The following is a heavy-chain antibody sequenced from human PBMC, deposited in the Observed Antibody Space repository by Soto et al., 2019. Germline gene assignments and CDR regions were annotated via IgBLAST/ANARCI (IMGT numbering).Heavy chain of an antibody. D-gene: IGHD2-15*01. J-gene: IGHJ5*02. CDR1: GFTFSSYA. Sequence: EVQLLESGGGLVQPGGSLRLSCAASGFTFSSYAMSWVRQAPGKGLEWVSAISGSGGSTYYADSVKGRFTISRDNSKNTLYLQMNSLRAEDTAVYYCANGGGGVVVVAATRDDWFDPWGQGTLVTVSS. V-gene: IGHV3-23*01. CDR3: ANGGGGVVVVAATRDDWFDP. CDR2: ISGSGGST.